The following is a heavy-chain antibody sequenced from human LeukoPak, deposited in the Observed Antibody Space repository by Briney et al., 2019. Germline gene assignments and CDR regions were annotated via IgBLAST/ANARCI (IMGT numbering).Heavy chain of an antibody. CDR1: GGSITPYY. CDR3: ARGPDDSSGFFDY. CDR2: IYYSGST. V-gene: IGHV4-59*12. J-gene: IGHJ4*02. D-gene: IGHD3-22*01. Sequence: SETLSLTCSVSGGSITPYYWSWIRRSPGKGLEWIGYIYYSGSTQYHASLKSRVHMSVDRSKNQFSLKLSSVTAADTAVYYCARGPDDSSGFFDYWGQGTLVTVSS.